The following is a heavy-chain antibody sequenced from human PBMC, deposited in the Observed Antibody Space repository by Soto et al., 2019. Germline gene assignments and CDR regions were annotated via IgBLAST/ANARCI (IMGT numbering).Heavy chain of an antibody. CDR2: IYYSGST. CDR3: ASEIYDSSGYYYYYYGMDV. J-gene: IGHJ6*02. V-gene: IGHV4-61*01. D-gene: IGHD3-22*01. Sequence: PSETLSLTCTVSGGSVSSGSYYWSWIRQPPGKGLGWIGYIYYSGSTNYNPSLKSRVTISVDTSKNQFSLKLSSVTAADTAVYYCASEIYDSSGYYYYYYGMDVWGQGTTVTVYS. CDR1: GGSVSSGSYY.